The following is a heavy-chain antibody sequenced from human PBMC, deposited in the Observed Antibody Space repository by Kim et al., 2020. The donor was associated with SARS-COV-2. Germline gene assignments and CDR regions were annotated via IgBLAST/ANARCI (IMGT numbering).Heavy chain of an antibody. Sequence: GGSLRLSCAASGFSFSTHSMNWVRQAPGKGLEWVSSISSTSSYIYYADSVKGRFTISRDDARNSLYLQMNSLRAEDTAVYYCARGETAYGMDFWGQGTT. D-gene: IGHD2-21*02. CDR3: ARGETAYGMDF. V-gene: IGHV3-21*01. CDR1: GFSFSTHS. J-gene: IGHJ6*02. CDR2: ISSTSSYI.